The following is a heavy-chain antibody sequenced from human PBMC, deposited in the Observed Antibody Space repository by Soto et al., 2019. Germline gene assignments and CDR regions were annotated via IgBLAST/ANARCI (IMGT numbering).Heavy chain of an antibody. J-gene: IGHJ5*02. D-gene: IGHD3-22*01. CDR3: AKSPYYYDSGWFDP. CDR1: GFTFSSYA. V-gene: IGHV3-23*01. CDR2: ISGSGGST. Sequence: PGGSLRLPCAASGFTFSSYAMSWVRQAPGKGLEWVSAISGSGGSTYYADSVKGRFTISRDNSKNTLYLQMNSLRAEDTAVYYCAKSPYYYDSGWFDPWGQGTLVTVSS.